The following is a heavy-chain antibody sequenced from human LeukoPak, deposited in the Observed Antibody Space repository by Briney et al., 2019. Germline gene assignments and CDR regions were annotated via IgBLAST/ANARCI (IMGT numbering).Heavy chain of an antibody. Sequence: SETLSLTCTVSGYSISSGYYWGWIRQPPGKGLEWIGSIYHSGSTYYNPSLKSRVTIPVDTSKNQFSLKLSSVTAADTAVYYCARVTTGTIDFWGQGTLVTVSS. V-gene: IGHV4-38-2*02. CDR2: IYHSGST. J-gene: IGHJ4*02. D-gene: IGHD1-1*01. CDR1: GYSISSGYY. CDR3: ARVTTGTIDF.